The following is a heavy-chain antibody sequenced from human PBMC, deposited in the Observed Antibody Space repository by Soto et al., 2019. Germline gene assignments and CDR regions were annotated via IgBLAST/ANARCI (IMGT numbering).Heavy chain of an antibody. J-gene: IGHJ4*02. V-gene: IGHV6-1*01. CDR3: ARGPSPLAY. Sequence: SQTLSLTCAVSGDSVSSNSAAWNWIRQSPSRGLEWLGRTYYRSKWYSYYAESVKGRITINADTSKNQFSLHLNSVTPQDTAVYYCARGPSPLAYWGRGTVVTV. CDR2: TYYRSKWYS. D-gene: IGHD6-6*01. CDR1: GDSVSSNSAA.